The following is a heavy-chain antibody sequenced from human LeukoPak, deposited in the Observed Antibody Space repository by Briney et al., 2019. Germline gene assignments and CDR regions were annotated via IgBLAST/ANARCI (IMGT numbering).Heavy chain of an antibody. CDR1: GFTFSSYA. J-gene: IGHJ4*02. V-gene: IGHV3-23*01. Sequence: GVSLRLSCAASGFTFSSYAMSWVRQAPGKGLEWVSAISGSGGSTYYADSVKGRFTISRDNSKNTLYLQMNSLRAEDTAVYYCSKANTGSGSYHHYFDYWGQGTLVTVSS. D-gene: IGHD3-10*01. CDR2: ISGSGGST. CDR3: SKANTGSGSYHHYFDY.